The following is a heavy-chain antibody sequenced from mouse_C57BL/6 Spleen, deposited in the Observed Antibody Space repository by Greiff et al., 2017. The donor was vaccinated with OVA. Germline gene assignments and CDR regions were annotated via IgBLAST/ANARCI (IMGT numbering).Heavy chain of an antibody. J-gene: IGHJ4*01. V-gene: IGHV1-81*01. D-gene: IGHD2-4*01. CDR1: GYTFTSYG. CDR2: IYPRSGNT. CDR3: ARGGLPTVIYYAMDY. Sequence: QVQLQQSGAELARPGASVKLSCKASGYTFTSYGISWVKQRTGQGLEWIGEIYPRSGNTYYNEKFKGKATLTADKSSSTAYMELRSLTSEDSAVYFCARGGLPTVIYYAMDYWGQGTSVTVSS.